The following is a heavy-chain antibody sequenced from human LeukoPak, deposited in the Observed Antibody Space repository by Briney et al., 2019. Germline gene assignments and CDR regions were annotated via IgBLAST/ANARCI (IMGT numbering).Heavy chain of an antibody. D-gene: IGHD5-12*01. J-gene: IGHJ4*02. Sequence: GASVKVSCKASGGTFSSYAISWVRQAPGQGLEWMGGIIPIFGTANYAQKFQGRVTITADESTSTAYMELSSLRSEDTAVYYCARGNSGYDYDSFGYWGQGTLVTVSS. CDR1: GGTFSSYA. CDR3: ARGNSGYDYDSFGY. CDR2: IIPIFGTA. V-gene: IGHV1-69*13.